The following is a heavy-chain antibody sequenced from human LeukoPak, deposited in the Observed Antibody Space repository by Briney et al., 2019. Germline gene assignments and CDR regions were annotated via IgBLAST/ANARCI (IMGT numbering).Heavy chain of an antibody. CDR1: GFTFSRYW. V-gene: IGHV3-7*05. CDR3: ARDTGYHTFDY. J-gene: IGHJ4*02. CDR2: IKEDGSEK. D-gene: IGHD5-12*01. Sequence: PGGSLRLSCATSGFTFSRYWMTWVRQALGKGLEWVASIKEDGSEKYHVDSVKGRFTVSRDNAKNSLYLQMNSLRVEDTAVYYCARDTGYHTFDYWGQGTLVTVSS.